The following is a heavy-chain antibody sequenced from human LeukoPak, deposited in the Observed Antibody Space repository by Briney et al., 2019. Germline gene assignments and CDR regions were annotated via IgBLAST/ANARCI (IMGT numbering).Heavy chain of an antibody. J-gene: IGHJ4*02. V-gene: IGHV3-30*03. CDR3: ARDRCIAAAGECYYFDY. D-gene: IGHD6-13*01. CDR2: ISYDGSNK. Sequence: PGRSLRLSCAASGFTFSSYGMHWVRQAPGKGLEWVAVISYDGSNKYYVDSVKGRFTISRDNAKNTLYLQMNSLRAEDTAVYYCARDRCIAAAGECYYFDYWGQGTLVTVSS. CDR1: GFTFSSYG.